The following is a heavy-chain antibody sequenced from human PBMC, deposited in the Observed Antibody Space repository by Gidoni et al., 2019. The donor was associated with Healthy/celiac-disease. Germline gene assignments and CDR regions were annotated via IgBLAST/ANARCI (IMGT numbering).Heavy chain of an antibody. V-gene: IGHV3-53*02. J-gene: IGHJ4*02. Sequence: EVQLVETGGGLIQPGGSLRLPCAASGFTVVSTYMSWVRQAPGKGLEWVSVIYSGGSTYYADSVKGPFTISRDNSKNTLYLQMNSLRAEDTAVYYCARESYYSSGYPKGSFDYWGQGTLVTVSS. CDR1: GFTVVSTY. D-gene: IGHD3-22*01. CDR2: IYSGGST. CDR3: ARESYYSSGYPKGSFDY.